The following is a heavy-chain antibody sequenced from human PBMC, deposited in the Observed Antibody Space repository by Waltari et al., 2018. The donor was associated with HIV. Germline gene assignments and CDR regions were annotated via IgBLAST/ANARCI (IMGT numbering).Heavy chain of an antibody. Sequence: EVQLVESGGGLVKPGGSLRLYCAASGLPFSDGWMNWVRQAQGKGLELVGRIKSSSDGGTIDYAAPVKDRFTISRDDSKNTRYLQMNSLKTEDTAVYFCTTDYWVVTAYWGQGTLVTVSS. CDR3: TTDYWVVTAY. J-gene: IGHJ4*02. CDR2: IKSSSDGGTI. CDR1: GLPFSDGW. V-gene: IGHV3-15*01. D-gene: IGHD2-21*02.